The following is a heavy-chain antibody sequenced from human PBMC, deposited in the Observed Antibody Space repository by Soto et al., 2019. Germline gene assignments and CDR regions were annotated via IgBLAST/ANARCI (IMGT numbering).Heavy chain of an antibody. J-gene: IGHJ6*02. V-gene: IGHV3-7*05. CDR2: INLDGSEK. CDR3: ARDGSTSWYSYDYHGMDV. CDR1: GFTFRTYW. D-gene: IGHD5-18*01. Sequence: EVQLVESGGGLVQPGGALRLSCAASGFTFRTYWLSWVRQVPGQGLEWVANINLDGSEKNYVDSVKGRFTISRDNARNSLYLQMSSLRAEYTALYYCARDGSTSWYSYDYHGMDVWGQGTTVTVSS.